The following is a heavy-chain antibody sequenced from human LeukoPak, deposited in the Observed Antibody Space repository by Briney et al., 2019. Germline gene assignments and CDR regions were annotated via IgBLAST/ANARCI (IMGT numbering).Heavy chain of an antibody. CDR2: IYHSGST. V-gene: IGHV4-30-2*01. CDR3: ARDRGGDYYYYMDV. D-gene: IGHD3-16*01. J-gene: IGHJ6*03. Sequence: PSQTLSLTCTVSGGSISSGGYYWSWIRQPPGKGLEWIGYIYHSGSTYYNPSLKSRVTISVDRSKNQFSLKLSSVTAADTVVYYCARDRGGDYYYYMDVWGKGTTVTVSS. CDR1: GGSISSGGYY.